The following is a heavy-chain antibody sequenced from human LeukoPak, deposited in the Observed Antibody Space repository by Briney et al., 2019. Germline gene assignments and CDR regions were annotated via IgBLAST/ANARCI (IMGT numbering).Heavy chain of an antibody. CDR1: GFTFSSYA. J-gene: IGHJ3*02. V-gene: IGHV3-30-3*01. CDR3: ARVQDPAAGTHEAFDI. Sequence: GGSLRLSCAASGFTFSSYAMHWVRQAPGKGLEWVAVISYDGSNKYYADSVKGRFTISRDNSKNTLYLQMNSLRAEDTAVYYCARVQDPAAGTHEAFDIWGQGTMVTVSS. CDR2: ISYDGSNK. D-gene: IGHD6-13*01.